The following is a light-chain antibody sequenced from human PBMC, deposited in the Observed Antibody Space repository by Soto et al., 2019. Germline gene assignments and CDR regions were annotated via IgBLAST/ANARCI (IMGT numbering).Light chain of an antibody. V-gene: IGKV3-20*01. CDR2: GAS. CDR3: QQYGSSPPT. J-gene: IGKJ1*01. CDR1: QSVSSSY. Sequence: EIVLTQSPGTLSLSPGERATLSCRASQSVSSSYLAWYQQKPGQAPRLLIYGASSRATCIPDMFSGSGSGTDFTLTISRLEPEDFAVYYCQQYGSSPPTFGQGTKVEIK.